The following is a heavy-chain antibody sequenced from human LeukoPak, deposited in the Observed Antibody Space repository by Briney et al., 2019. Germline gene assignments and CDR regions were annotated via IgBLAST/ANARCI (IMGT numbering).Heavy chain of an antibody. CDR3: ARQQLSQLYYFDN. V-gene: IGHV4-59*01. Sequence: SETLSLTCTVTGGFISSYYWSWIRQPAGKGLEWIGYIYYTGSTNYNPSLKSRVTISVDTSKNQFSLKLSSVTAADTAVYYCARQQLSQLYYFDNWGQGTLVTVSS. CDR2: IYYTGST. D-gene: IGHD6-13*01. J-gene: IGHJ4*02. CDR1: GGFISSYY.